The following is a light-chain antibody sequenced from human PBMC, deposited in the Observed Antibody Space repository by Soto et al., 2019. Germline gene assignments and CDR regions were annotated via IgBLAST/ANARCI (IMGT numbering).Light chain of an antibody. Sequence: EIVMTQSPATLSVSPVEIATLSCRAGQSVSSSLAWYQQNPGQAPRLLISGASSRATGIPDRFSGSGSGTAFTLTIRRLEPEDFAVYYCQQYGSSITFGQGTRLEIK. V-gene: IGKV3-20*01. CDR2: GAS. J-gene: IGKJ5*01. CDR1: QSVSSS. CDR3: QQYGSSIT.